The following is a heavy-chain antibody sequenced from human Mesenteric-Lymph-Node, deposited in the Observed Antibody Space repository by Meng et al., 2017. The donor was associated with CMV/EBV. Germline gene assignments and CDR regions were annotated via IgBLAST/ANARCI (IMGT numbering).Heavy chain of an antibody. J-gene: IGHJ4*02. V-gene: IGHV4-34*01. D-gene: IGHD4-23*01. CDR2: INHSGST. Sequence: QLPLQQVGAGLLKLLETSSPPCAVYGGSCSCNYWSWFRQSPGKGLEWIGEINHSGSTNYNPSLKSRVTISVDTSKNQFSLKLSSVTAADTAVYYCAKHQRWLKSEGGFNYWGQGTLVTVSS. CDR1: GGSCSCNY. CDR3: AKHQRWLKSEGGFNY.